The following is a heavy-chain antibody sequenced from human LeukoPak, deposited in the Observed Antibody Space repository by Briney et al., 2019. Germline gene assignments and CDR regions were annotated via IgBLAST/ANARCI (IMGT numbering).Heavy chain of an antibody. D-gene: IGHD5-12*01. J-gene: IGHJ4*02. V-gene: IGHV3-74*01. CDR2: INSDGTST. CDR1: GFTFSSLW. CDR3: ARDPHSYSGYDRFDY. Sequence: PGGSLRLSCAASGFTFSSLWMHWVRQGPGKGLVWVSRINSDGTSTNYADSVKSRFTISRDNAKNTLYLQMNSLRAEDTAVYYCARDPHSYSGYDRFDYWGQGTLVTVSS.